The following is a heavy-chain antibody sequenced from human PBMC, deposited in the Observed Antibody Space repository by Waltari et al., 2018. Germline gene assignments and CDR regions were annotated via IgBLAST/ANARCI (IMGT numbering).Heavy chain of an antibody. CDR2: SIPSFGTA. D-gene: IGHD1-26*01. CDR3: ARRRMYSGSYFFDY. CDR1: GGTFSSYA. V-gene: IGHV1-69*01. J-gene: IGHJ4*02. Sequence: QVQLVQSGAEVKKPGSSVQVSCKASGGTFSSYAIRWVRQAPGQGLEWMVGSIPSFGTANYAQKFQGRVTITADESTSTAYMERSSLRSEDTAVYYCARRRMYSGSYFFDYWGQGTLVTVSS.